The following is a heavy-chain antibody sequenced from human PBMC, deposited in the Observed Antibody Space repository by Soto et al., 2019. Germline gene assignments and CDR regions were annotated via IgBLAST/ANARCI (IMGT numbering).Heavy chain of an antibody. Sequence: QLQLQESGSGLVKPSQTLSLTCTVSGGSITIGGYCWSWIRQPPGQGLEWIGYICHSGNTYYNPSRQSRVTTSLDRSKNQFSLTLSSVTAADTAVYYCARVWFGESSWFDPWGQGTLVTVSS. D-gene: IGHD3-10*01. CDR1: GGSITIGGYC. CDR2: ICHSGNT. J-gene: IGHJ5*02. V-gene: IGHV4-30-2*01. CDR3: ARVWFGESSWFDP.